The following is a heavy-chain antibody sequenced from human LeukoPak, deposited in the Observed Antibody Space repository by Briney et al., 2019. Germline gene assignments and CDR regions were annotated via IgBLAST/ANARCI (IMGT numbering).Heavy chain of an antibody. D-gene: IGHD1-26*01. CDR3: GARRRRVSGDWFYP. Sequence: SETLSLTCTVSDGSINSYYWSWIRQPAGKGLEWIERIYSDGTTTYNPSLNNRITMSVHTTTNQFSLRVTSVTAADTSVYSCGARRRRVSGDWFYPWWQGTLVTVSS. CDR2: IYSDGTT. V-gene: IGHV4-4*07. J-gene: IGHJ5*02. CDR1: DGSINSYY.